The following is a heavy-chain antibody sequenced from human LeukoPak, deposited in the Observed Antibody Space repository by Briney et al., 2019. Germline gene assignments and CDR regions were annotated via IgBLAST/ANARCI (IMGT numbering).Heavy chain of an antibody. CDR1: GFNFNIYS. Sequence: GGSLRLSCAASGFNFNIYSMNWVRQAPGRGLEWVSSISFGSTYISYADSVKGRFTISRDDAKKSLYLQMNGLRAEDTAFYYCAGGIFYASVQTWSPVWGQGTLVTVSS. V-gene: IGHV3-21*01. D-gene: IGHD3-16*01. J-gene: IGHJ4*02. CDR3: AGGIFYASVQTWSPV. CDR2: ISFGSTYI.